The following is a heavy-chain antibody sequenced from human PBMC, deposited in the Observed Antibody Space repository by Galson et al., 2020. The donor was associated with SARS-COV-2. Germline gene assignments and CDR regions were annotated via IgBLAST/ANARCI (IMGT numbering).Heavy chain of an antibody. Sequence: SETLSLTCAVSGGSISSSNWWSWVRQPPGKGLEWIGEIYHSGSTNYNPSLKSRVTISVDKSKNQFSLKLSSVTAADTAVYYCARDSHDSSGYYQFDYWGQGTLVTVSS. D-gene: IGHD3-22*01. J-gene: IGHJ4*02. CDR1: GGSISSSNW. CDR2: IYHSGST. CDR3: ARDSHDSSGYYQFDY. V-gene: IGHV4-4*02.